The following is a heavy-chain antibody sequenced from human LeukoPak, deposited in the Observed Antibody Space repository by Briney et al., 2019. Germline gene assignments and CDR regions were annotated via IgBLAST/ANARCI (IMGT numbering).Heavy chain of an antibody. CDR3: ARDPLPNYDFWSGYYL. J-gene: IGHJ4*02. D-gene: IGHD3-3*01. V-gene: IGHV3-48*01. CDR2: ISSGSSTI. CDR1: GFTFSDYS. Sequence: GGSLRLSCAGSGFTFSDYSMNWVRQAPGKGLEWVSYISSGSSTIDNADSVKGRFTISRDNAKNSLYLQMNSLRAEDTAVYYCARDPLPNYDFWSGYYLWGQGTLVTVSS.